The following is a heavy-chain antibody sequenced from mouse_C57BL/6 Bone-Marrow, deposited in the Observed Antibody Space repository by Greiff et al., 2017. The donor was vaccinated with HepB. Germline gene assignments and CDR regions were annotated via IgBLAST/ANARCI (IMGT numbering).Heavy chain of an antibody. CDR2: IRPDSGST. CDR1: GYTFTSYW. D-gene: IGHD1-1*01. CDR3: ARGSYYGSFYAMDY. V-gene: IGHV1-64*01. J-gene: IGHJ4*01. Sequence: QVQLKQPGAELVKPGASVKLSCKASGYTFTSYWMHWVKQRPGQGLEWIGMIRPDSGSTNYNEKFKRKATLTVDKSSSTAYMQHSSLTSEDSAVCYCARGSYYGSFYAMDYWGQGTSVTVSS.